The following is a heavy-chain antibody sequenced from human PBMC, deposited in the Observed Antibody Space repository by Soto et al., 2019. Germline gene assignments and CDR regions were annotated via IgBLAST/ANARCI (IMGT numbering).Heavy chain of an antibody. D-gene: IGHD3-16*01. V-gene: IGHV1-69*13. J-gene: IGHJ6*02. CDR3: AQCLLGVNYYYGMDV. Sequence: SVKVSCKASGGTFSSYAISWVRQAPGQGLEWMGGIIPIFATADYAQKFQGRVTITADESTSTAYMELSSLRSEDTAVYYCAQCLLGVNYYYGMDVWGQGTTVTSP. CDR2: IIPIFATA. CDR1: GGTFSSYA.